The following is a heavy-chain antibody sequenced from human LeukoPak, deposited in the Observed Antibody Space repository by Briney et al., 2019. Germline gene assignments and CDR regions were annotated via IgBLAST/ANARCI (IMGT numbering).Heavy chain of an antibody. CDR1: GFTFSSYA. Sequence: GGSLRLSCATSGFTFSSYAMSWVRQAPGKGLEWVSAISGSGGSTYYADSVKGRFTISRDNSKNTLYLQMNSLRAEDTAVYYCAKEEGPGQWLLFGAFDIWGQGTMVTVSS. CDR2: ISGSGGST. D-gene: IGHD6-19*01. CDR3: AKEEGPGQWLLFGAFDI. V-gene: IGHV3-23*01. J-gene: IGHJ3*02.